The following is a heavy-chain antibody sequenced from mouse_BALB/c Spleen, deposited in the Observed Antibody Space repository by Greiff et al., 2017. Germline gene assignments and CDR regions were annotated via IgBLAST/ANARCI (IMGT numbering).Heavy chain of an antibody. J-gene: IGHJ4*01. CDR3: ARERYYGSYYALDY. D-gene: IGHD2-1*01. CDR1: GFTFSSYA. CDR2: ISSGGSYT. V-gene: IGHV5-9-4*01. Sequence: DVKLVESGGGLVKPGGSLKLSCAASGFTFSSYAMPWVRQSPEKRLEWVAEISSGGSYTYYPDTVTGRFTISRDNAKNTLYLEMSSLRSEDTAMYYCARERYYGSYYALDYWGQGTSVTVSS.